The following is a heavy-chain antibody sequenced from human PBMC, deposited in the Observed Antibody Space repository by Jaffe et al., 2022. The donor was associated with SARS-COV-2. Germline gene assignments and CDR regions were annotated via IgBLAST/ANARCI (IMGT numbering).Heavy chain of an antibody. CDR3: AKDPNSSGWPLGYFQH. D-gene: IGHD6-19*01. CDR1: GFTFSSYG. V-gene: IGHV3-30*18. J-gene: IGHJ1*01. Sequence: QVQLVESGGGVVQPGRSLRLSCAASGFTFSSYGMHWVRQAPGKGLEWVAVISYDGSNKYYADSVKGRFTISRDNSKNTLYLQMNSLRAEDTAVYYCAKDPNSSGWPLGYFQHWGQGTLVTVSS. CDR2: ISYDGSNK.